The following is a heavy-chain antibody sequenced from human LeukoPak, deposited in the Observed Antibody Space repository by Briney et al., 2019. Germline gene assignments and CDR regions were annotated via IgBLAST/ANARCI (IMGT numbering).Heavy chain of an antibody. Sequence: PGGSLRLSCAASGFTFDDYAMHWVRHAPGKGREWVSGISWNSGSIGYADSVKGRFTIARDNAKNSLYLQMNSLRAEDTALYYCAKDQYGGEGVFDYWGQGTLVTVSS. CDR2: ISWNSGSI. CDR3: AKDQYGGEGVFDY. J-gene: IGHJ4*02. D-gene: IGHD3-16*01. CDR1: GFTFDDYA. V-gene: IGHV3-9*01.